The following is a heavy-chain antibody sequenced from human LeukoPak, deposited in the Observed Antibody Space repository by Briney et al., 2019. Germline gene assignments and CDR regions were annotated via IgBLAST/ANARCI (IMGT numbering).Heavy chain of an antibody. CDR1: GYTFTSYG. D-gene: IGHD3-9*01. CDR3: ARVDDILTGYYFGDY. V-gene: IGHV1-18*01. Sequence: ASVKVSCEASGYTFTSYGISWVRQAPGQGLEWMGWISAYNGNTNYAQKLQGRVTMTTDTSTSTAYMELRSLRSDDTAVYYCARVDDILTGYYFGDYWGQGTLVTVSS. J-gene: IGHJ4*02. CDR2: ISAYNGNT.